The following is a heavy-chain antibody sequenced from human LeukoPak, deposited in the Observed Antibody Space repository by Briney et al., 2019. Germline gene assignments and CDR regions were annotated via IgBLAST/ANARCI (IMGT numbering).Heavy chain of an antibody. CDR2: ISSSSSYI. Sequence: GGSLRLSCAASGFTFSSYSMNWVRQAPGKGLEWVSSISSSSSYIYYADSVKGRFTISRDNAKNSLYLQMNGLRAEDTAVYYCARVEDYYGGGNYFDYWGQGTLVTVSS. CDR1: GFTFSSYS. V-gene: IGHV3-21*01. J-gene: IGHJ4*02. CDR3: ARVEDYYGGGNYFDY. D-gene: IGHD3-10*01.